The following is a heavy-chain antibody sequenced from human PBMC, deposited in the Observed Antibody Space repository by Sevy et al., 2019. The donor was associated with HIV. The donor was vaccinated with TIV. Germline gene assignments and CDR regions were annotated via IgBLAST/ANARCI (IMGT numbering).Heavy chain of an antibody. V-gene: IGHV3-49*03. CDR2: IRGKANGEAA. Sequence: GGSLRLSCTASGFSFGDYAMNWFRQAPGKGLEWVGFIRGKANGEAAEHAASVKGRFTISRDDSKRIAYLQMNSLKNETTAVYFCARELLWLGEQDTYFDYWGQGTLVTVSS. D-gene: IGHD3-10*01. CDR1: GFSFGDYA. J-gene: IGHJ4*02. CDR3: ARELLWLGEQDTYFDY.